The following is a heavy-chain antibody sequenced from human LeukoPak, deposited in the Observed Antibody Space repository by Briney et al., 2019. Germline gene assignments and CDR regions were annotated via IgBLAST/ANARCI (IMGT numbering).Heavy chain of an antibody. J-gene: IGHJ4*02. CDR3: ARAGWYSSSWYLEDY. D-gene: IGHD6-13*01. CDR2: IKEDGSEK. CDR1: GFTFNRDW. V-gene: IGHV3-7*03. Sequence: GGSLRLSCAASGFTFNRDWTAWVRQAPGKGLEWVANIKEDGSEKNYVDSVKGRFTISRDNAENSVYLQMNDLRAEDTALYHCARAGWYSSSWYLEDYWGQGTLVTVSS.